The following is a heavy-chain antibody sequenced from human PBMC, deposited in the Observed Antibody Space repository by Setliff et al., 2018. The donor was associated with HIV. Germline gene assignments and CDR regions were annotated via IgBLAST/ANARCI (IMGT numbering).Heavy chain of an antibody. Sequence: GGSVKVSCQASGGTFSSYAINWVRQAPGQGLEWMGGIIPVFDTANYAQKFQGRVTITADESTSTSSMELSSLGSEDTAVYYCARVNGGNSPYYFDSWGQGTLVTVSS. CDR3: ARVNGGNSPYYFDS. CDR1: GGTFSSYA. V-gene: IGHV1-69*13. CDR2: IIPVFDTA. J-gene: IGHJ4*02. D-gene: IGHD2-21*02.